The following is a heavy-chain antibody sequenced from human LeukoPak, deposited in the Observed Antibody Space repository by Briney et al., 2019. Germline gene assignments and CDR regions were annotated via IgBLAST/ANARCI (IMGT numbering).Heavy chain of an antibody. J-gene: IGHJ6*02. CDR3: ARGGGLDV. CDR2: INHNGNVN. Sequence: GGSLRPSCAASGFTFSSYWMNWARQAPGKGLEWVASINHNGNVNYYVDSVKGRFTISRDSAKNSLYLQMSNLRAEDTAVYFCARGGGLDVWGQGATVTVSS. V-gene: IGHV3-7*03. CDR1: GFTFSSYW. D-gene: IGHD3-16*01.